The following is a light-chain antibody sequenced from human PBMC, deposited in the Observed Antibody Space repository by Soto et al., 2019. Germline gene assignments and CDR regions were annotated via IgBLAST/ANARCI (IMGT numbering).Light chain of an antibody. CDR2: GAS. J-gene: IGKJ1*01. CDR1: QSVGSNY. V-gene: IGKV3-20*01. Sequence: EIVLTQSPGTLSLSPGERGALSCRASQSVGSNYLAWYQQKPGQAPRLLIYGASSRAAGIPDRFSGSGSGTDCTLTISTLEPEDFAVYYCQQYGSSPRTFGQGTKVEIK. CDR3: QQYGSSPRT.